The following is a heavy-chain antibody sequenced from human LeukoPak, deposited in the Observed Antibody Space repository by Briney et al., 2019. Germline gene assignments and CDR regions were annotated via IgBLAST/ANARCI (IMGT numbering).Heavy chain of an antibody. D-gene: IGHD1-1*01. Sequence: SETLSLTCTVSGGSISSSNYYWGWIRQPPGKGLEWIGSIYYSGSTYYNPSLNSRVTISVDTSKNQFSLKLSSVTAADTAVYYCARGNWNDGYYFDYWGQGTLVTVSS. CDR2: IYYSGST. CDR1: GGSISSSNYY. J-gene: IGHJ4*02. V-gene: IGHV4-39*07. CDR3: ARGNWNDGYYFDY.